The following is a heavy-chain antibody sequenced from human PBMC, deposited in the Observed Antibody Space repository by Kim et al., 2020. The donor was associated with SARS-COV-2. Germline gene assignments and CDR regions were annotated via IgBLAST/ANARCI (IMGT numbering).Heavy chain of an antibody. CDR3: ARGDSGAAAGWGDYYYYGMDV. CDR1: GFTFSSYW. V-gene: IGHV3-74*01. D-gene: IGHD6-13*01. CDR2: INSDGSST. J-gene: IGHJ6*02. Sequence: GGSLRLSCAASGFTFSSYWMHWVRQAPGKGLVWVSRINSDGSSTSYADSVKGRFTISRDNAKNTLYLQMNSLRAEDTAVYYCARGDSGAAAGWGDYYYYGMDVWGQGTTVTVSS.